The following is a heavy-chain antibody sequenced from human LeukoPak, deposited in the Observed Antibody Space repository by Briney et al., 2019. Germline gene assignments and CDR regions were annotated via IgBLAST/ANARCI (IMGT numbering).Heavy chain of an antibody. V-gene: IGHV4-34*01. J-gene: IGHJ3*02. CDR3: ASEELNEMATMSNAFDI. CDR1: GGSFSGYY. D-gene: IGHD5-24*01. CDR2: INHSGST. Sequence: SETLSLTCAVYGGSFSGYYWSWIRQPPGKGLEWIGEINHSGSTNYNPSLKSRVTISVDTSKNQFSLKLSSVTAADTAVYYCASEELNEMATMSNAFDIWGQGTMVTVSS.